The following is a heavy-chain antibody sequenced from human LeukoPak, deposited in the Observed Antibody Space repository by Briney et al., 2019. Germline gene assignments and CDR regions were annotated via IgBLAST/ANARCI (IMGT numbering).Heavy chain of an antibody. Sequence: GGSLRLSCAASGFTFSSYGMHWVRQAPGKGLEWVAFIRNDGGNKYYADSVKGRFTISRGNSKNTLYVQMNSLRAEDTAVYYCAKGFGYSSSWYEGSIYFDYWGQGTLVTVSS. D-gene: IGHD6-13*01. CDR3: AKGFGYSSSWYEGSIYFDY. CDR1: GFTFSSYG. CDR2: IRNDGGNK. J-gene: IGHJ4*02. V-gene: IGHV3-30*02.